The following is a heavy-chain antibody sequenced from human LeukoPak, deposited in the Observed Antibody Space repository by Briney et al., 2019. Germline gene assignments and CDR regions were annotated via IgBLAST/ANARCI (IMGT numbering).Heavy chain of an antibody. V-gene: IGHV1-18*01. D-gene: IGHD2-2*01. Sequence: GASVKVSCKASGGTFSSYAISLVRQAPGQGLEWMGWISGYNDNTNYAQRLQGRVTMITDTSTSTAYMELRSLRSDDTAVYYCATPAGQYFEHWGQGTLVTVSS. CDR2: ISGYNDNT. J-gene: IGHJ1*01. CDR3: ATPAGQYFEH. CDR1: GGTFSSYA.